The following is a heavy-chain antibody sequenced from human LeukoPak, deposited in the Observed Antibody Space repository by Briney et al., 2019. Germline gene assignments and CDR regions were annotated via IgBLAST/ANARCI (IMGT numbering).Heavy chain of an antibody. Sequence: RTSETLSLTCTVSGGSISSGGYYWSWIRQHPGKGLEWIGYISQSGTTSYNSSLKSRVTISVDTSNNHLSLRLTSVTAADTAVYYCARWDGSARGFGNWGPGTLVTVSS. V-gene: IGHV4-61*03. CDR2: ISQSGTT. CDR1: GGSISSGGYY. CDR3: ARWDGSARGFGN. J-gene: IGHJ4*02. D-gene: IGHD5-24*01.